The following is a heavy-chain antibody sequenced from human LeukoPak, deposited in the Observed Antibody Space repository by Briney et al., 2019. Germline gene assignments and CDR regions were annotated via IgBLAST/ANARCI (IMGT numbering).Heavy chain of an antibody. J-gene: IGHJ4*02. CDR3: ARDFPGDGYNYNY. V-gene: IGHV1-69*13. D-gene: IGHD5-24*01. CDR1: GCTFSSYA. Sequence: SVKVSCKASGCTFSSYAISWVRQAPGQGLEWMGGIIPIFGTANYAQKFQGRVTITADESTSTAYMELSSLRSEDTAVYYCARDFPGDGYNYNYWGQGTLVTVSS. CDR2: IIPIFGTA.